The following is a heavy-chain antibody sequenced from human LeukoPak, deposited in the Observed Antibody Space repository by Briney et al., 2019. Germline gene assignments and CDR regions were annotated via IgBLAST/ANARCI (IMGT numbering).Heavy chain of an antibody. Sequence: PGRSLRLSCASSGFPFSSYGMHWVRQAPGKGLGWVSYISYDGVNEYYADSVKGRFTISRDNSKNTLYLQMNSLRGDDTGMYFCAKDSSTSNYYYGLDVWGQGTTVTVSS. CDR1: GFPFSSYG. CDR2: ISYDGVNE. V-gene: IGHV3-30*18. CDR3: AKDSSTSNYYYGLDV. D-gene: IGHD6-13*01. J-gene: IGHJ6*02.